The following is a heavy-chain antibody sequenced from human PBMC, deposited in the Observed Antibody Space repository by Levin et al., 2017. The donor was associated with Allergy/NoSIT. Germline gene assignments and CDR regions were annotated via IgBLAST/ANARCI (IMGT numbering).Heavy chain of an antibody. CDR1: GFTFRSFW. CDR2: ISGDGSST. Sequence: GGSLRLSCAASGFTFRSFWMHWVRQTPGKGLVWVSRISGDGSSTNYADSVKGRFTISRDNAKNTPFLQMNSLRAEATAVYYCARGASGLGVWGQGTTVTVSS. V-gene: IGHV3-74*01. J-gene: IGHJ6*02. CDR3: ARGASGLGV.